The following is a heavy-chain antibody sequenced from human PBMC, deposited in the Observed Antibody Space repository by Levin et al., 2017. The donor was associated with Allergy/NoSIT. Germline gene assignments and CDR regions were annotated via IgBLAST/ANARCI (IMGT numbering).Heavy chain of an antibody. CDR3: ARGSTDFLGYCSSTSCLSANWFDP. CDR2: IYHSGST. V-gene: IGHV4-4*02. Sequence: SETLSLTCAVSGGSISSSHWWSWVRQPPGKGLEWIGEIYHSGSTNYNPSLKSRVTISLDKSKNQFSLKLSSVTAADTAVYYCARGSTDFLGYCSSTSCLSANWFDPWGQGTLVTVSS. J-gene: IGHJ5*02. CDR1: GGSISSSHW. D-gene: IGHD2-2*01.